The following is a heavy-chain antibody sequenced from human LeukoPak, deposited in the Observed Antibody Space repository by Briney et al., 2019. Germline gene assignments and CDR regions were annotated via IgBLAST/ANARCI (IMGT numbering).Heavy chain of an antibody. CDR3: AKVESDTAMVTGLYFFDY. D-gene: IGHD5-18*01. V-gene: IGHV3-23*01. Sequence: GGSLRLSCAASGLTFSSYAMSWVRQAPGKGLEWVSAISGSGGSTYYADSVKGRFTISRDNSKNTLYLQMNSLRAEDTAVYYCAKVESDTAMVTGLYFFDYWGQGTLVTVSS. CDR2: ISGSGGST. J-gene: IGHJ4*02. CDR1: GLTFSSYA.